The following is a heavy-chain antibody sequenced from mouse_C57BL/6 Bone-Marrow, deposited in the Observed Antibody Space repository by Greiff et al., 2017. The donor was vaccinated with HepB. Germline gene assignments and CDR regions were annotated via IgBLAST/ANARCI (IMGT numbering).Heavy chain of an antibody. CDR2: IYPRSGNT. CDR1: GYTFTSYG. D-gene: IGHD2-4*01. J-gene: IGHJ4*01. V-gene: IGHV1-81*01. Sequence: QVQLQQSGAELARPGASVKLSCKASGYTFTSYGISWVKQRTGQGLEWIGEIYPRSGNTYYNEKFKGKATLTADKSSSTAYMELRSLTSEDSAVYFCARRGYDYDYAMDYWGQGTSVTVSS. CDR3: ARRGYDYDYAMDY.